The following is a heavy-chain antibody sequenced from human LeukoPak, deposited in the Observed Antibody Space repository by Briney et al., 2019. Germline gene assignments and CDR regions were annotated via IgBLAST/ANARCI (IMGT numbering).Heavy chain of an antibody. CDR1: GFTFRNFG. Sequence: GGSLRLACAGSGFTFRNFGMHWVRQAPGKGLEWVAAIFHDGNYEYYRDSVKGRFTISRDNSNNTLYLQMNSLRVEDTAVYYCAKDQSALGPAAWDYWGQGTLVTVSS. D-gene: IGHD2-2*01. V-gene: IGHV3-33*03. CDR3: AKDQSALGPAAWDY. J-gene: IGHJ4*02. CDR2: IFHDGNYE.